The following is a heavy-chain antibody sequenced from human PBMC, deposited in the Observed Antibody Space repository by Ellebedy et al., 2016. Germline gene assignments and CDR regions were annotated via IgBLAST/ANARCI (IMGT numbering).Heavy chain of an antibody. CDR1: GYTFTGYY. Sequence: ASVKVSCXASGYTFTGYYMHWVRQAPGQGLEWMGWINPNSGGTNYAQRFQGRVTMSRDTSISTAYMELSRLRSDDTAVYYCARGIRYYDILTGHFYWGQGTLVTVSS. CDR2: INPNSGGT. J-gene: IGHJ4*02. V-gene: IGHV1-2*02. D-gene: IGHD3-9*01. CDR3: ARGIRYYDILTGHFY.